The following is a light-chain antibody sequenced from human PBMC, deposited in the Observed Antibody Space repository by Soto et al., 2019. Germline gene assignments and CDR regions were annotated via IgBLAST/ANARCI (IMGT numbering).Light chain of an antibody. V-gene: IGKV3D-15*01. J-gene: IGKJ2*01. Sequence: EIVMTQSPATLSVSPGERATLSCRASQSVSNNLAWYQQKPGQAPRLLLYAIFTRATGIPARFSGSGSETEFTLTISSLQSEDFAVYYCQQYHDWPPYTFGQGTKVDIK. CDR3: QQYHDWPPYT. CDR2: AIF. CDR1: QSVSNN.